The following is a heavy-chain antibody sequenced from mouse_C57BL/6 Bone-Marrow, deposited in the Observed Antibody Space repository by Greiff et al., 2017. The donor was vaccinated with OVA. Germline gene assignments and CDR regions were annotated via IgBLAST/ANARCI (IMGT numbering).Heavy chain of an antibody. CDR2: ISSKSNNYAS. D-gene: IGHD2-3*01. J-gene: IGHJ1*03. V-gene: IGHV10-1*01. Sequence: EVQVVESGGGLVQPKGSLKLSCEASGFTFNTYAMNWVRQAPGKGLEWVARISSKSNNYASYYADSVKDRFTISRNDSESMLYLQMNNLNTESTAMYYCVGPDVYGFFDFWGTGTTVTVSS. CDR1: GFTFNTYA. CDR3: VGPDVYGFFDF.